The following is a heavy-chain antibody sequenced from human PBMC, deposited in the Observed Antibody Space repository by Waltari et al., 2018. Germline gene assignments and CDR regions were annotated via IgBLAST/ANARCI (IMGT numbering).Heavy chain of an antibody. V-gene: IGHV3-21*01. Sequence: EVHLLESGGGLVQQGGSLRLSCAASGFTFRRYAMNWVRQAPGKGRGGVATISSSSSYIYYADSVKGRFTISRDNAKNSLYLQMNSLRAEDTAVYYCARDPGSYWGQGTLVTVSS. D-gene: IGHD3-10*01. CDR1: GFTFRRYA. J-gene: IGHJ4*02. CDR2: ISSSSSYI. CDR3: ARDPGSY.